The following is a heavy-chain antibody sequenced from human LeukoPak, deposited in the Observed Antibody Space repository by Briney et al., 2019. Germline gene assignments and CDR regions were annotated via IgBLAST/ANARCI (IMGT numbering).Heavy chain of an antibody. Sequence: SETLSLTCTVSGGSISSYYWSWIRQPPGKGLEWIWYIYYSGSTTYNPSPTSRVTISVDTSKHQFSLKLSSVTAADTAVYYCARGPRHSSPGADYWGQGTLVTVSS. CDR1: GGSISSYY. J-gene: IGHJ4*02. CDR2: IYYSGST. D-gene: IGHD6-13*01. CDR3: ARGPRHSSPGADY. V-gene: IGHV4-59*01.